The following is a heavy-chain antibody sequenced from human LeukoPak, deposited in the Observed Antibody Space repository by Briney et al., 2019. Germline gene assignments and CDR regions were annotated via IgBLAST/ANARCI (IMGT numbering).Heavy chain of an antibody. J-gene: IGHJ6*03. Sequence: GGSLRLSCAASGFSFSRYWMSWVRQAPGKGLEWVANIKQDGSEKYYVDSVKGRFTISRDNAKNSLYLQMNSLRAEDTAVYYCARDRPYGSGTYYMDVWGKGTTVTVSS. D-gene: IGHD3-10*01. CDR2: IKQDGSEK. V-gene: IGHV3-7*01. CDR3: ARDRPYGSGTYYMDV. CDR1: GFSFSRYW.